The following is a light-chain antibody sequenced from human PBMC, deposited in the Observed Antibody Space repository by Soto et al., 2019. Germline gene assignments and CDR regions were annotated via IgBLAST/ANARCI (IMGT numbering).Light chain of an antibody. CDR1: ISDVGGYNY. CDR2: DVS. Sequence: QSALTQPASVSGSPGQSITISCTGTISDVGGYNYVSWYQQHPGKAPKLMIFDVSNRPSGVSNRFSGSKSGYTASLIISGLQAEDEADYYCSSYTSSSTYVFGTGTKLTVL. CDR3: SSYTSSSTYV. J-gene: IGLJ1*01. V-gene: IGLV2-14*03.